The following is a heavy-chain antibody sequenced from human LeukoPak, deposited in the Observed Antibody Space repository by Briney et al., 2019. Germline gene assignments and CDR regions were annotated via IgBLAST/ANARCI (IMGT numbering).Heavy chain of an antibody. V-gene: IGHV4-59*01. CDR3: ATFRSWPMYCFDY. J-gene: IGHJ4*02. Sequence: SETLSLTCAVYGGSFSGYYWSWIRQPPGKGLEWIGYIYYSGSTNYNPSLKSRVTISVDTSKNQFSLKLSSVTAADTAVYYCATFRSWPMYCFDYWGQGTLVPVSS. D-gene: IGHD3-10*02. CDR2: IYYSGST. CDR1: GGSFSGYY.